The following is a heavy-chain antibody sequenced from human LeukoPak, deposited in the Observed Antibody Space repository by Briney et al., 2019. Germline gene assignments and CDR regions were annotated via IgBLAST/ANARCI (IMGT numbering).Heavy chain of an antibody. CDR1: GFTFDDYG. CDR2: INWNGGST. V-gene: IGHV3-20*04. D-gene: IGHD6-6*01. J-gene: IGHJ5*02. CDR3: ARDCVAARQHTWFDP. Sequence: GGSLRLSCAASGFTFDDYGMSWVRQAPGKGLEWVSGINWNGGSTGYADSVKGRFTISRDNAKNSLYLQTNSLRAEDTALYYCARDCVAARQHTWFDPWGQGTLVTVSS.